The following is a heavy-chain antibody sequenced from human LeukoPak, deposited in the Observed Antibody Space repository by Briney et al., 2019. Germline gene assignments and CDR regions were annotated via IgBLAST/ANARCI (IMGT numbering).Heavy chain of an antibody. CDR2: IYYSGST. CDR3: ARGSYSSSPDYGMDV. V-gene: IGHV4-59*01. Sequence: SETLSLTCTVSGGSISSYYWSWIRQPPGKGLEWIGYIYYSGSTNYNPSLKSRVTISVDTSKNQFSLKLSSVTAADTAVYYWARGSYSSSPDYGMDVWGQGTTVTVSS. J-gene: IGHJ6*02. D-gene: IGHD6-13*01. CDR1: GGSISSYY.